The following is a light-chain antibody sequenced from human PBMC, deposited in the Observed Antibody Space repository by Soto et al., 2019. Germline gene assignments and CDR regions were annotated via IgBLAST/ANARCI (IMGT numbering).Light chain of an antibody. J-gene: IGKJ1*01. CDR2: GAS. CDR3: QQYGSSPWT. Sequence: EVVMTQSRATLSVSPGERATLACRASQSVGNNLAWYQQRPGQAPRLLIYGASSRATGIPDRFSGSGSGTDFTLTISRLEPEDFAVYYCQQYGSSPWTFGQGTKV. CDR1: QSVGNN. V-gene: IGKV3-20*01.